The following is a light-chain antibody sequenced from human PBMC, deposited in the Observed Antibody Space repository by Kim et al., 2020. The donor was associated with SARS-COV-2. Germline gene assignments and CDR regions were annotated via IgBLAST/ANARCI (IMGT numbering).Light chain of an antibody. V-gene: IGKV3-20*01. CDR2: GAS. CDR3: QQYGSSPRT. J-gene: IGKJ1*01. Sequence: EIVLTQSPGTLSLSPGERATLSCRASQSVRSSYLAWYQQKPGQAPRLLIYGASSRATGIPDRISGSGSGTDFTLTISRLEPEDFALYYCQQYGSSPRTFGQGTKVDIK. CDR1: QSVRSSY.